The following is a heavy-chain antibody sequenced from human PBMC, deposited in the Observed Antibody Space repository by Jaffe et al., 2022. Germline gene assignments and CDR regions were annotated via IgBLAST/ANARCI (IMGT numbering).Heavy chain of an antibody. CDR1: GFSFSSYE. J-gene: IGHJ4*02. Sequence: EVQLVESGGGLVQPGGSLRLSCAASGFSFSSYEMNWVRQAPGKGLEWISYISNSGSAIFYADSVKGRCTISRDNAKNSLYLHLNSLRAEDTAVYYCARDRGAGTEAVESGFDCWGQGTLVTVSS. V-gene: IGHV3-48*03. CDR2: ISNSGSAI. CDR3: ARDRGAGTEAVESGFDC. D-gene: IGHD3-10*01.